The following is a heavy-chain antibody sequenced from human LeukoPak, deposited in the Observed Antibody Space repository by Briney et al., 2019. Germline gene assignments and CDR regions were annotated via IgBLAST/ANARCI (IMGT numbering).Heavy chain of an antibody. D-gene: IGHD4-23*01. CDR2: ISAYNGNT. J-gene: IGHJ6*03. Sequence: ASVKVSCKASGYTFTSYGISWVRQAPGQGLEWMGWISAYNGNTNYAQKLQGRVTMTTDTSTSTAYMELRSLRSDDTAVYYCAREAYGGNPLSDYYYYYMDVWGKGTTVTISS. CDR1: GYTFTSYG. CDR3: AREAYGGNPLSDYYYYYMDV. V-gene: IGHV1-18*01.